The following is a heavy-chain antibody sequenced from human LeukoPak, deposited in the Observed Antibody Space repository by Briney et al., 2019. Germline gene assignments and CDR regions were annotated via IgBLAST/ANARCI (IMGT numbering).Heavy chain of an antibody. D-gene: IGHD4-17*01. J-gene: IGHJ4*02. Sequence: ASVKVSCKASGYTFTSYGISWVRQAPGQGLEWMGWISAYNGNTNYAQKLQGRVTMTTDTSTSTAYMELRSLRSDDTAVYYCARGDYGDYDGPVRYYFDYWGQGTLVTVSS. V-gene: IGHV1-18*01. CDR2: ISAYNGNT. CDR3: ARGDYGDYDGPVRYYFDY. CDR1: GYTFTSYG.